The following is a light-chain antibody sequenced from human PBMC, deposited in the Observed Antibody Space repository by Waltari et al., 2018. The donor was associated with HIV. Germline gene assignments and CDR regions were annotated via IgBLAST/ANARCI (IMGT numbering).Light chain of an antibody. J-gene: IGLJ3*02. Sequence: QTVVTQEPSFSVSPGGTVTHTCGLRSDSVSTTHYASWYRQTPGQAPRTLIYSTNVRSSGVPDRFSGSILGNKAALTITGAQADDECHYYCVLYMGGAWVFGGGTKLTVL. CDR2: STN. V-gene: IGLV8-61*01. CDR1: SDSVSTTHY. CDR3: VLYMGGAWV.